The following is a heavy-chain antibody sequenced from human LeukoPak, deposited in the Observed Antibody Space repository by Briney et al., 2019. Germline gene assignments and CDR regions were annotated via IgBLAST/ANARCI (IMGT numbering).Heavy chain of an antibody. CDR2: IKQDGSEK. Sequence: GGSLRLSCAASGFTFSSYWVSWVRQAPGKGLEWVANIKQDGSEKYYVDSVKGRFTISRDNAKNSLYLQMNSLRAEDTAVYYCARVELLHGIFDYWGQGTLVTVSS. CDR1: GFTFSSYW. V-gene: IGHV3-7*01. J-gene: IGHJ4*02. CDR3: ARVELLHGIFDY. D-gene: IGHD2-21*02.